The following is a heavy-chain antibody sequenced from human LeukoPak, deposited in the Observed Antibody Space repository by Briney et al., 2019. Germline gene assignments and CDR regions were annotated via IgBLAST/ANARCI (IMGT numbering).Heavy chain of an antibody. Sequence: GGSLRLSCAASGFTLHTYWMHWVRQAPGRGLVWGSRMNIDGNRLEYADSVKGRFAISRDNAKNTLYLHMSSLRAEDTAVYFCAREVEEVPRAMGVYYFYYMDVWGKRSTVTVSS. CDR3: AREVEEVPRAMGVYYFYYMDV. V-gene: IGHV3-74*01. CDR2: MNIDGNRL. CDR1: GFTLHTYW. D-gene: IGHD5-18*01. J-gene: IGHJ6*03.